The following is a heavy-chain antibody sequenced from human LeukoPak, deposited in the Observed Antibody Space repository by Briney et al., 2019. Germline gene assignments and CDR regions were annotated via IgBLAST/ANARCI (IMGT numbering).Heavy chain of an antibody. J-gene: IGHJ5*02. CDR2: INHSGST. Sequence: PSETLSLTCAVYGGSFSGYYWTWVRQSPGKGLEWIGEINHSGSTKSNPSLKSRVTISVDTSKNQFPLKLSSVTAADTAVYYCARGGYYGSGSPLGSWGQGALVTVSS. CDR1: GGSFSGYY. D-gene: IGHD3-10*01. CDR3: ARGGYYGSGSPLGS. V-gene: IGHV4-34*01.